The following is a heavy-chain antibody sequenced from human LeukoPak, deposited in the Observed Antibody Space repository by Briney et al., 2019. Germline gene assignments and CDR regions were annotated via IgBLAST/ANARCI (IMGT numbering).Heavy chain of an antibody. CDR2: ISWDSGTI. J-gene: IGHJ4*02. CDR3: AKDIEAIGRNLDY. D-gene: IGHD1-26*01. V-gene: IGHV3-9*01. Sequence: GGSLRLSCAASGFIFDDYAMHWVRQAPGKGLELVSRISWDSGTIDYADSVRGRFTVSRDNAKKSLYLQMNSLRPEDTAFYYCAKDIEAIGRNLDYWGQGTLVTVSS. CDR1: GFIFDDYA.